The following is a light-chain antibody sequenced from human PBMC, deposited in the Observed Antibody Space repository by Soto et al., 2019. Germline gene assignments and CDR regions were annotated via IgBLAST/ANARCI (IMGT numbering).Light chain of an antibody. CDR1: SGHSSYA. CDR2: LNSDGSH. V-gene: IGLV4-69*01. J-gene: IGLJ2*01. Sequence: QLVLTQSPSASASLGASVKLTCTLSSGHSSYAIAWHQQQPDKGPRYLMKLNSDGSHSKGDGIPDRFSGSSSGAERHLTISSLQSEDEADYYCQTWGTAIHDVAFGGGTKVTVL. CDR3: QTWGTAIHDVA.